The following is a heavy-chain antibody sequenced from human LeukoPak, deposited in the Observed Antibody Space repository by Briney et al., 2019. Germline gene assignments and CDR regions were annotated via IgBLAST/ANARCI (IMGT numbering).Heavy chain of an antibody. CDR1: GGSFSGYY. D-gene: IGHD3-3*01. J-gene: IGHJ6*02. CDR3: ARGRRTTIFGVVISPSGMDV. Sequence: SETLSLTCAVYGGSFSGYYWSWIRQPPGKGLEWIGEINHSGSTNYNPSLKSRVTISVDTSKNQFSLKLSSVTAADTAVYYCARGRRTTIFGVVISPSGMDVWGQGTTVTVSS. CDR2: INHSGST. V-gene: IGHV4-34*01.